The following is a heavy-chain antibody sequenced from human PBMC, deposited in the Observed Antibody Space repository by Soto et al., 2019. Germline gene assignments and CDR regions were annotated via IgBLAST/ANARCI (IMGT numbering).Heavy chain of an antibody. D-gene: IGHD2-2*01. CDR3: ARGGYCSSTSCRKYNWFDP. V-gene: IGHV3-48*01. CDR2: ISSSSSTI. J-gene: IGHJ5*02. Sequence: GGSLRLSCAASGFTFSSYSMNWVRQAPGKGLEWVSYISSSSSTIYYADPVKGRFTISRDNAKNSLYLQMNSLRAEDTAVYYCARGGYCSSTSCRKYNWFDPWGQGTLVTVSS. CDR1: GFTFSSYS.